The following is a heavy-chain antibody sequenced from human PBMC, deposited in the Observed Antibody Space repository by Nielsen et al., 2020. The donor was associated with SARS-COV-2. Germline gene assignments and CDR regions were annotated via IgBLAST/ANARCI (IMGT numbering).Heavy chain of an antibody. D-gene: IGHD4-11*01. Sequence: SVKVSCKHSGGSFSSYDISWVRQAPGQGLEWMGGIIPIFGTANYAQKFQGRVTITADESTSTAYMELSSLRSADTAVYYCARGGSNPYYGMDVWGQGTTVTVSS. CDR2: IIPIFGTA. J-gene: IGHJ6*02. CDR1: GGSFSSYD. CDR3: ARGGSNPYYGMDV. V-gene: IGHV1-69*13.